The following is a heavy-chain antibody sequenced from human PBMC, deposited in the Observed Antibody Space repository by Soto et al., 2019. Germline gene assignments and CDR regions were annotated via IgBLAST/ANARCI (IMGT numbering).Heavy chain of an antibody. Sequence: PSETLSLTCAVYGGSFSGYYWSWIRQPPGKGLEWIGEINHSGSTNYNPSLKSRVTISVDKSKNQFSLKLSSVTAADTAVYYCARDTLNYDFWSGYYHYYYYYGMDVWGQGTTVTVSS. J-gene: IGHJ6*02. CDR2: INHSGST. CDR1: GGSFSGYY. CDR3: ARDTLNYDFWSGYYHYYYYYGMDV. V-gene: IGHV4-34*01. D-gene: IGHD3-3*01.